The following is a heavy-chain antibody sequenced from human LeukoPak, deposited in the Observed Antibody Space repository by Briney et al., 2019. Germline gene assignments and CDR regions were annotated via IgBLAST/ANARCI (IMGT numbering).Heavy chain of an antibody. Sequence: SETLSLTCTVSGGSISSYYWSWIRQPPGKGLEWIGYIYYSGSTNYNPSLKSRVTISVDTSKNQFSLKLSSVTAADTAVYYCARVDPFYGDYGTEYFQHWGQGTLVTVSS. V-gene: IGHV4-59*01. J-gene: IGHJ1*01. CDR1: GGSISSYY. CDR3: ARVDPFYGDYGTEYFQH. D-gene: IGHD4-17*01. CDR2: IYYSGST.